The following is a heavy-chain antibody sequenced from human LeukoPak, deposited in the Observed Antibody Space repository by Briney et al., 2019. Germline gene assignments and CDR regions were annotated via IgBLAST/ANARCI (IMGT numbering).Heavy chain of an antibody. V-gene: IGHV3-23*01. CDR1: GFTFSNYA. Sequence: GGSLRLSCQASGFTFSNYAMSWVRQAPGKGLEWVSSINPDGGGSFFADSVKGRFTISRDDSRSVVYLQMNSLSAEDTAVYCCARSGVATCHYWGQGILVTVSS. J-gene: IGHJ4*02. CDR2: INPDGGGS. D-gene: IGHD3-10*01. CDR3: ARSGVATCHY.